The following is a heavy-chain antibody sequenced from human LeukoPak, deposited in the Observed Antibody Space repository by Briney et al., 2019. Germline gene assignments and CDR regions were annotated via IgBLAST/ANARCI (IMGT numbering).Heavy chain of an antibody. Sequence: GGSLRLSCAASGFTFSDFHMSWIRQAPGKGLEWVSTVSSGGSPIYYAVSVKGRFTISRDNAKNSLYLQMNSLGADDTAVYYCARRSYSSSSAFDYWGQRTLVTVSS. D-gene: IGHD6-6*01. J-gene: IGHJ4*02. CDR3: ARRSYSSSSAFDY. V-gene: IGHV3-11*01. CDR2: VSSGGSPI. CDR1: GFTFSDFH.